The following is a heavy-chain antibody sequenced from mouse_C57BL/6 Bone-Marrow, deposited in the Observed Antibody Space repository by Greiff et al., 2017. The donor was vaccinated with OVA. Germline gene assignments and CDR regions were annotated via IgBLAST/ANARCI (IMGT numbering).Heavy chain of an antibody. V-gene: IGHV1-69*01. CDR2: IDPSDSYT. D-gene: IGHD1-1*01. Sequence: VQLQQPGAELVMPGASVKLSCKASGYTFTSYWMHWVKQRPGQGLEWIGEIDPSDSYTNYNQKFKGKSTLTVDKSSSTAYMQLSRLTSEDSAVYYCARESYYYGSGGYWGQGTLVTVSA. J-gene: IGHJ3*01. CDR1: GYTFTSYW. CDR3: ARESYYYGSGGY.